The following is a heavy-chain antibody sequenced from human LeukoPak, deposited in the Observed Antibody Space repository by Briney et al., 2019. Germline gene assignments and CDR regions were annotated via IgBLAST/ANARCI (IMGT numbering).Heavy chain of an antibody. Sequence: SGGSLRLSCAASGFTLSGYTMNWVCQAPGKGLEWVSSISSSSNYIYYADSVKGRFTISRDNAKNSLYLQMNSLRAEDTAVYYCARDPPHDYSMRGDQGDYWGQGTLVTVSS. CDR2: ISSSSNYI. CDR3: ARDPPHDYSMRGDQGDY. J-gene: IGHJ4*02. V-gene: IGHV3-21*01. D-gene: IGHD4-11*01. CDR1: GFTLSGYT.